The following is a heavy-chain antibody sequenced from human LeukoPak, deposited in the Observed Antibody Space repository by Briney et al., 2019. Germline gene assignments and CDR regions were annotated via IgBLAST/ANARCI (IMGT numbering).Heavy chain of an antibody. Sequence: GSLRLSCAASGFTFSSYWMSWVRQAPGKGLEWIGSIYYSGSTYYNPSLKSRVTISVDTSKNQFSLKLSSVTAADTAVYYCARDYYYYDSSGYEEGWGQGTLVTVSS. J-gene: IGHJ4*02. CDR3: ARDYYYYDSSGYEEG. CDR2: IYYSGST. D-gene: IGHD3-22*01. CDR1: GFTFSSYW. V-gene: IGHV4-39*02.